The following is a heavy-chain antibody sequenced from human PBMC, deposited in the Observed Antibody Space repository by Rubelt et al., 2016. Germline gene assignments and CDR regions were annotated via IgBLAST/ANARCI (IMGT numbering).Heavy chain of an antibody. CDR3: AMTTVNYYYHGMDV. J-gene: IGHJ6*02. CDR1: GGSISSYY. Sequence: GPGLVKPSETLSLTCTVSGGSISSYYWSWIRQPPGKGLEWIGYIYYSGSTNYNPSLKSRVTISVDTSKNQFSLKLSSVTAADTAVYYCAMTTVNYYYHGMDVWGQGTTVTVSS. D-gene: IGHD4-17*01. V-gene: IGHV4-59*01. CDR2: IYYSGST.